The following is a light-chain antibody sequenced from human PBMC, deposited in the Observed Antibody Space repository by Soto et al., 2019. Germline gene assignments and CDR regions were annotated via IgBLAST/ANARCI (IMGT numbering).Light chain of an antibody. CDR2: DVS. J-gene: IGLJ1*01. CDR1: TSDVGGYNY. V-gene: IGLV2-14*01. CDR3: SSYTSSSPYV. Sequence: SVLTQPASLSGAPGQSITISCTGNTSDVGGYNYVSWYQQHPGKAPKLMIYDVSNRPSGVSNRFSGSKSGNTASLTISGLQAEDEADYYCSSYTSSSPYVFGTGTKVTVL.